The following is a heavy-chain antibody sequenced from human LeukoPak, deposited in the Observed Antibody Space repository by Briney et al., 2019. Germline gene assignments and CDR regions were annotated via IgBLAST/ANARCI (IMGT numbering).Heavy chain of an antibody. D-gene: IGHD2-2*01. CDR3: ARDPYCSSTSCYPSDDY. CDR1: GYTFTGYY. Sequence: GASVKVSCKASGYTFTGYYMHWVRQAPGQGLEWMGWINPNSGGTNYAQKFQGRVTMTRDTSISTAYMELSRLRSDDTAVYYCARDPYCSSTSCYPSDDYWGQGTLVTVSP. CDR2: INPNSGGT. J-gene: IGHJ4*02. V-gene: IGHV1-2*02.